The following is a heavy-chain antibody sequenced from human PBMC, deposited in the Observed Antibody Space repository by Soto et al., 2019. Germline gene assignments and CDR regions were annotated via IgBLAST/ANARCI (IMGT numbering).Heavy chain of an antibody. CDR1: GYSFSSYW. D-gene: IGHD3-3*02. CDR2: IYPGDSDT. Sequence: SRTLSCKGSGYSFSSYWIGWVRPMPGKGLEWMGIIYPGDSDTRYSPSFQGQVTISADKSISTAYLQWSSLKASDTAMYYCARPTFNYGMDVWGQGTTVTVSS. CDR3: ARPTFNYGMDV. V-gene: IGHV5-51*01. J-gene: IGHJ6*02.